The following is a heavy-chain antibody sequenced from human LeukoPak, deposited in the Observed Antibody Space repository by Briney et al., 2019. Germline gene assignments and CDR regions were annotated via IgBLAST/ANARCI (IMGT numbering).Heavy chain of an antibody. Sequence: SETLSLTCTVSGGSISSGGYYWSWIRQHPGKGLEWIGYIYYSGSTYYNPSLKSRVTISVDTSKNQFSLKLSSVTAADTAVYYCAREFAVAGQTHWGQGTLVTVSS. J-gene: IGHJ4*02. CDR2: IYYSGST. V-gene: IGHV4-31*03. CDR1: GGSISSGGYY. CDR3: AREFAVAGQTH. D-gene: IGHD6-19*01.